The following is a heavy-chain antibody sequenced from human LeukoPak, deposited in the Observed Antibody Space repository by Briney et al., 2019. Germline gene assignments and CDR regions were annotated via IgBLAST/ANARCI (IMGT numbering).Heavy chain of an antibody. V-gene: IGHV1-2*02. J-gene: IGHJ4*02. D-gene: IGHD1-26*01. CDR3: ATKTWYSGTTFDY. Sequence: GASVKVSCKASGYTFTGYYMHWVRQAPGQGLEWMGWINPNSGGTNYAQKFQGRVTMTRDTSISTAYMELSRLRSDDTAVYYCATKTWYSGTTFDYWGQGTLVTVSS. CDR2: INPNSGGT. CDR1: GYTFTGYY.